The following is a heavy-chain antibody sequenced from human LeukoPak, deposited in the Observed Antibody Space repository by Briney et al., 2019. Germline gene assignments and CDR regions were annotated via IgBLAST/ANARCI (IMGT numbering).Heavy chain of an antibody. CDR2: ISYDGSNK. J-gene: IGHJ3*02. D-gene: IGHD3-22*01. Sequence: GGSLSLSCAASGFTFSSYAMLWVRQAPGKGLEWVAVISYDGSNKYYADSVKGRFTISRDNSKNTLYLQMNSLRAEDTAVYYCASLRTTYYYDSSGYPRAQEGNDAFDIWGQGTMVTVSS. V-gene: IGHV3-30*04. CDR1: GFTFSSYA. CDR3: ASLRTTYYYDSSGYPRAQEGNDAFDI.